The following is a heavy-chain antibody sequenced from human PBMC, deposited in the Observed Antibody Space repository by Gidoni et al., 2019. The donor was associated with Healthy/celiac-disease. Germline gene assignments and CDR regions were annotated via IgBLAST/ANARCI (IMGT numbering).Heavy chain of an antibody. CDR2: LSGSGGST. CDR3: AKGAEYCSSTSCYISVGRTRGMDV. CDR1: GFPFSSSA. Sequence: EVQLLASGGGLVQPGGSLRLSCAASGFPFSSSAMRWVRQAPGKGLEWVSALSGSGGSTYYADSVKGRFTISRDNAKNTLYLQMNSLRAEDTAVYYCAKGAEYCSSTSCYISVGRTRGMDVWGQGTMVTVSS. V-gene: IGHV3-23*01. D-gene: IGHD2-2*02. J-gene: IGHJ6*02.